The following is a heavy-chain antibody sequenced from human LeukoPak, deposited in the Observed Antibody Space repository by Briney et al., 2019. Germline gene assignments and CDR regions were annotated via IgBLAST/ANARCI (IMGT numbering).Heavy chain of an antibody. V-gene: IGHV3-9*01. CDR3: AKDRGAVAGPSGYFDL. D-gene: IGHD6-19*01. CDR2: ISWNSGSI. CDR1: GFTFDDYA. J-gene: IGHJ2*01. Sequence: GGSLRLSCAAPGFTFDDYAMHWVRQAPGKGLEWVSGISWNSGSIGYADSVKGRFTISRDNAKNSLYLQMNSLRAEDTALYYCAKDRGAVAGPSGYFDLWGRGTLVTVSS.